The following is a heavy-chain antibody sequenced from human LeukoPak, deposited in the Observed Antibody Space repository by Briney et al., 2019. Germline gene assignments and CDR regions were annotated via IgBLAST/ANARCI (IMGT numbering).Heavy chain of an antibody. CDR2: INPNSGGT. V-gene: IGHV1-2*02. D-gene: IGHD3-10*01. CDR3: ARAYYGSGSPPGY. CDR1: GYTFTGYY. J-gene: IGHJ4*02. Sequence: GASVKVSCKASGYTFTGYYMHWVRQAPGQGLEWMGWINPNSGGTNYAQKFQGRVTMTRDTSISTAYMELSRLRFDDTAVYYCARAYYGSGSPPGYWGQGTLVTVSS.